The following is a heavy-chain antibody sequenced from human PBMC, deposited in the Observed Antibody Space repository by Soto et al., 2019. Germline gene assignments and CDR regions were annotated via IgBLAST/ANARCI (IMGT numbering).Heavy chain of an antibody. CDR3: ARDPYDILTGYSFYYYYGVDV. J-gene: IGHJ6*02. CDR2: ISAYNGNT. CDR1: GYTFTSYG. D-gene: IGHD3-9*01. Sequence: PSVKVSCKASGYTFTSYGISWVRQAPGQGLEWMGWISAYNGNTNYAQKLQGRVTMTTDTSTSTAYMELRSLRSDDTAVYYCARDPYDILTGYSFYYYYGVDVWGQGTTVTVSS. V-gene: IGHV1-18*01.